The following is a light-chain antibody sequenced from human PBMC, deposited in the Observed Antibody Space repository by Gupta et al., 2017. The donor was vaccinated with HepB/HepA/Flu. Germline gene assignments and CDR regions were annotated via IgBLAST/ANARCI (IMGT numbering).Light chain of an antibody. CDR3: QQYGQWPLA. Sequence: EILMTQSPVTLSVSPGERATLSCRASQSVSGALAWYQQKPGQAPRLLIYDTSTKATGIPARFSGSGSGTEFTLTISSLQSEDFAVYYCQQYGQWPLAFGQGTKVDIK. CDR1: QSVSGA. CDR2: DTS. V-gene: IGKV3-15*01. J-gene: IGKJ1*01.